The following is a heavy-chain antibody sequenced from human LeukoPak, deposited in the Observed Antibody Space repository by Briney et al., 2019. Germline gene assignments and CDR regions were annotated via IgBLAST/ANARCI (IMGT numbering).Heavy chain of an antibody. CDR2: IYYSGNT. Sequence: PSETLSLTCTVPGGSIRSTNYWGWIRQPPGMGLEWIGTIYYSGNTYYNPSLKSRVPISIDTSQNQSSLRLSSVTAADTAVYYCARHEEEDGYNAKPVDYWGQGTLVTVSS. D-gene: IGHD5-24*01. CDR1: GGSIRSTNY. V-gene: IGHV4-39*01. J-gene: IGHJ4*02. CDR3: ARHEEEDGYNAKPVDY.